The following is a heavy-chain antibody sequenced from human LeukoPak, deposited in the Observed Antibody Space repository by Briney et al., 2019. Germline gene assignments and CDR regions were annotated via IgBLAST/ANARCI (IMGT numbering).Heavy chain of an antibody. J-gene: IGHJ4*02. CDR1: GGSINSSRYY. CDR2: IYYSGVT. Sequence: SETLCLSCTVSGGSINSSRYYWGCIRQPPGKGLEWIGSIYYSGVTYYNPSLTSRITITVDTSKNQFSLKVSSVTAADTAVYYCATGSLYWGQGTLVTVSS. V-gene: IGHV4-39*01. D-gene: IGHD6-19*01. CDR3: ATGSLY.